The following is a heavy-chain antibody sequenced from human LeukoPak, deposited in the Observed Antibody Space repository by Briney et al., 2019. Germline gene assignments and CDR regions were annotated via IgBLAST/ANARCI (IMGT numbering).Heavy chain of an antibody. CDR3: ARQYYDILTGYPYYFDY. J-gene: IGHJ4*02. D-gene: IGHD3-9*01. V-gene: IGHV4-39*01. Sequence: SDTLSLTCTVSGGSISNSSYYWGWIRQPPGKGLEWIGGIYYSGSTYYNPSLKSRVTISVDTSKNQFSLKLSSVTAADTAVYYCARQYYDILTGYPYYFDYWGQGTLVSVSS. CDR1: GGSISNSSYY. CDR2: IYYSGST.